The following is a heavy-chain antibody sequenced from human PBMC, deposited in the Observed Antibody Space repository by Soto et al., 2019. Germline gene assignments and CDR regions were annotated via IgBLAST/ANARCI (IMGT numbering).Heavy chain of an antibody. Sequence: HVQLQESGPGLVKPSGTLSLTCTVSGDYIKSSHWYSWVRQPPGKGLEWIGEIYYSGGTNLNPSLKSRVTMSLGKFKNEIFLNMDSVTAADTAIYYCARAPTLRAAFDYWGQGALVTVSA. V-gene: IGHV4-4*02. CDR3: ARAPTLRAAFDY. CDR2: IYYSGGT. D-gene: IGHD6-25*01. J-gene: IGHJ4*02. CDR1: GDYIKSSHW.